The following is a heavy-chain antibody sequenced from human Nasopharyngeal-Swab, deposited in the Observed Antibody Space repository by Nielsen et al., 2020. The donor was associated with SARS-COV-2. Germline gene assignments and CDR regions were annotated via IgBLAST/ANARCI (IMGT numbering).Heavy chain of an antibody. V-gene: IGHV4-30-2*01. CDR2: IYHSGST. CDR1: GGSISSGGYS. D-gene: IGHD2-2*03. J-gene: IGHJ3*02. CDR3: AGYCSNTSCYKDDAVDI. Sequence: SETLSLTCAVSGGSISSGGYSWSWIRQPPGKGLEWIGYIYHSGSTYYNPSLKSRVTISVDRSKNQFSLKLSSVTAADTAVYYCAGYCSNTSCYKDDAVDIWGQGTKVTVSS.